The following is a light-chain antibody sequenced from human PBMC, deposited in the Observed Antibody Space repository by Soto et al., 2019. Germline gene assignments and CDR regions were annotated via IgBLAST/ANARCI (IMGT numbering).Light chain of an antibody. V-gene: IGKV3-20*01. CDR2: GAS. CDR1: QSFNSNY. J-gene: IGKJ2*01. CDR3: QQYDNSPLYT. Sequence: ENVLTQSPGTLSLSPGDRATLSCRASQSFNSNYLVWYQQKPGQAPRLLIYGASSRATGITDRFSGSGSGTDFTLTISRLEPEDFAVYYCQQYDNSPLYTFGQGTKLEIK.